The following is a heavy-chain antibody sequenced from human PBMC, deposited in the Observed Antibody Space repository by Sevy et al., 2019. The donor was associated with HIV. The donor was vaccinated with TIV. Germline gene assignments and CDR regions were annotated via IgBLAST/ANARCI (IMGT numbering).Heavy chain of an antibody. CDR2: IWYDGSNK. V-gene: IGHV3-33*01. D-gene: IGHD6-6*01. CDR3: ARESWSSIAARPCGFDY. Sequence: GESLKISCAASGFTFSSYGMHWVRQAPGKGLEWVAVIWYDGSNKYYADSVKGRFTISRDNSKNTLYLQMNSLRAEDTAVYYCARESWSSIAARPCGFDYWGQGTLVTVSS. CDR1: GFTFSSYG. J-gene: IGHJ4*02.